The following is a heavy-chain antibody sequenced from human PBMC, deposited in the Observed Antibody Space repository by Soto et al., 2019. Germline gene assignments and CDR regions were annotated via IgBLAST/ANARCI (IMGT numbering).Heavy chain of an antibody. Sequence: RASVKVSCKASGYTFTSYAIHWVRQAPGQRLEWMGWINAGNGNTKYSQKFQGRVTITRDTSASTAYMELSSLRSQDTAVHYCARVLGVAKGDYWGQGTLVTVSS. CDR2: INAGNGNT. CDR1: GYTFTSYA. V-gene: IGHV1-3*01. J-gene: IGHJ4*02. CDR3: ARVLGVAKGDY. D-gene: IGHD3-3*01.